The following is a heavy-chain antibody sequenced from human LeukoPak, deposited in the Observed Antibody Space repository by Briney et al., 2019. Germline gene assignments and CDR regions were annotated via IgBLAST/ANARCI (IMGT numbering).Heavy chain of an antibody. V-gene: IGHV4-30-2*01. CDR3: ASGYCGGDCPGAFDI. D-gene: IGHD2-21*02. CDR1: GGSISSGGYS. Sequence: SETLSLTCAVSGGSISSGGYSWSWIRQPPGKGLEWIGYIYHSGSTYYNPSLKSRVTISVDRSKNQFSLKLSSVTAADTAVYYCASGYCGGDCPGAFDIWGQGTMVTVSS. CDR2: IYHSGST. J-gene: IGHJ3*02.